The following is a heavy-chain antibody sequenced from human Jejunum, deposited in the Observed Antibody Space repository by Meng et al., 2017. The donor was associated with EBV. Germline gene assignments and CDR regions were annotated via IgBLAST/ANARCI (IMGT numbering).Heavy chain of an antibody. D-gene: IGHD2-8*02. CDR3: ARVRPGGGWFDP. CDR1: GYTFTSSG. Sequence: QVQLVQSGPEVKKPGASGKGSCKASGYTFTSSGINWVRQAPGQGLEWMGWINTNTGYPTYAQDFTGRFVFSLDTSVSTAYLQITSLSTEDNAVYYCARVRPGGGWFDPWGQGTLVTVSS. V-gene: IGHV7-4-1*02. CDR2: INTNTGYP. J-gene: IGHJ5*02.